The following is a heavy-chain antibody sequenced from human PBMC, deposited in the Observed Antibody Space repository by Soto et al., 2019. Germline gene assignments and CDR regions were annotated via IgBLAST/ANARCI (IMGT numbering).Heavy chain of an antibody. CDR2: ISSSSSTI. CDR3: ARDRLRLGELSLLGYFDY. V-gene: IGHV3-48*01. D-gene: IGHD3-16*02. CDR1: GFTLSGYS. J-gene: IGHJ4*02. Sequence: GGSLRLSCVASGFTLSGYSMNWVRQAPGKGLEWVSYISSSSSTIYYADSVKGRFTISRDNSKNTLSVQMDSLRAEDTAVYYCARDRLRLGELSLLGYFDYWGQGTLVTVSS.